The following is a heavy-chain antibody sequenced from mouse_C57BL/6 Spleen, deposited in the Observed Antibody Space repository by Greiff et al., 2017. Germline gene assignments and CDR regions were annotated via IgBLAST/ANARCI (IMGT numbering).Heavy chain of an antibody. CDR2: IYPGSGST. CDR1: GYPFTSYW. V-gene: IGHV1-55*01. CDR3: ARGRPIFDY. Sequence: QVQLQQSGAELVKPGASVKMSCKASGYPFTSYWITWVKQRPGQGLEWIGDIYPGSGSTNYNEKFKSKATLTVDKSSSTAYMQRSSLTSEDSAVYYCARGRPIFDYWGQGTTLTFSS. J-gene: IGHJ2*01.